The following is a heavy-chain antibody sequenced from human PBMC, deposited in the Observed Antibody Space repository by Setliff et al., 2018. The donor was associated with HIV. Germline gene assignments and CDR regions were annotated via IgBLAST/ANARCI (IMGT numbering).Heavy chain of an antibody. Sequence: NPSETLSLTCTVSGGSISSHYWSWIRQAPGKGLEWIGTMYFRGNARNSPSLKSRVTISVDTSKNQLSLNLTSVTAADTAVYYCARVETTVRGATYGMDVWGQGTTVTVSS. CDR1: GGSISSHY. CDR3: ARVETTVRGATYGMDV. V-gene: IGHV4-59*11. D-gene: IGHD3-10*01. J-gene: IGHJ6*02. CDR2: MYFRGNA.